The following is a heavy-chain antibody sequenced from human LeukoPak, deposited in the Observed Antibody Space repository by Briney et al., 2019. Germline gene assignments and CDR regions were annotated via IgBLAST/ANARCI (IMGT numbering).Heavy chain of an antibody. D-gene: IGHD6-13*01. CDR2: IYYSGST. CDR1: GGSISSGGYY. CDR3: ARGSYSSSWYSKSQYYFDY. Sequence: PSETLSLTCTVSGGSISSGGYYWSWIRQHPGKGLEWIGYIYYSGSTYYNPSLKSRVTISVDTSKNQFSLKLSSVTAADTAVYYCARGSYSSSWYSKSQYYFDYWGQGTLVTVSP. V-gene: IGHV4-31*03. J-gene: IGHJ4*02.